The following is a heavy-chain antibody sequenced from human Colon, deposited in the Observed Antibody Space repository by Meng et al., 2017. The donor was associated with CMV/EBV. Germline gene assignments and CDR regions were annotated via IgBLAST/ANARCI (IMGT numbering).Heavy chain of an antibody. CDR2: IYPGDSTT. CDR3: ARHGSTTFDH. V-gene: IGHV5-51*01. J-gene: IGHJ4*02. D-gene: IGHD1-14*01. CDR1: GYIFTTHW. Sequence: ISCKASGYIFTTHWIGWVRQMPAKGLEYMGIIYPGDSTTKYSPSFQGQVSISADSSTSTAYLQWSGLKASDTAMYYCARHGSTTFDHWGQGTLVTVSS.